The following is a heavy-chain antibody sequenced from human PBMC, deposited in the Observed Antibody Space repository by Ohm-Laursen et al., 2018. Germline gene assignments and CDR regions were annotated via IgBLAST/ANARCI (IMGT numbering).Heavy chain of an antibody. D-gene: IGHD5-18*01. V-gene: IGHV3-7*01. CDR2: IKQDGSDK. J-gene: IGHJ3*02. CDR3: ARVSLPHDTSMLKRWGCWPFDI. CDR1: GFTLARFW. Sequence: SLRLSCAASGFTLARFWMSWIRQAPGKGLEWVANIKQDGSDKYYVDSVRGHFTISRDNAKNSLYLQMNSLRVEDTAVYYCARVSLPHDTSMLKRWGCWPFDIWGQGTMVTVSS.